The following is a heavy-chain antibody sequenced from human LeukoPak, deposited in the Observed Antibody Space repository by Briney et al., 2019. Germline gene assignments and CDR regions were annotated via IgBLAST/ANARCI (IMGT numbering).Heavy chain of an antibody. CDR3: ARAAAGTVDY. V-gene: IGHV4-59*01. Sequence: PSETLSLTCTVSGDSISSYYWSWIRQPPGKGLEWIGYIYYSGSTNYNPSLKSRVTISVDTSKNQFSLKLSSVTAADTAVYYCARAAAGTVDYWGQGTLVTVSS. J-gene: IGHJ4*02. D-gene: IGHD6-13*01. CDR2: IYYSGST. CDR1: GDSISSYY.